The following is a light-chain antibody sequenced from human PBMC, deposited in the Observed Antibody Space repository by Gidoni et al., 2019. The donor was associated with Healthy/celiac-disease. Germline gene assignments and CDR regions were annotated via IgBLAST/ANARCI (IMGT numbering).Light chain of an antibody. J-gene: IGLJ2*01. V-gene: IGLV1-47*01. CDR3: AGWAGNLRAVL. CDR2: MDT. CDR1: SSNIGRHS. Sequence: QSGLTQPPSVTGTPGQRVTISCSGSSSNIGRHSVHWYQQLPGPAPTLLIFMDTPRPSGVPARFSASNSGPSASLALPCLPSEDVADYFCAGWAGNLRAVLFGGGTTLTVL.